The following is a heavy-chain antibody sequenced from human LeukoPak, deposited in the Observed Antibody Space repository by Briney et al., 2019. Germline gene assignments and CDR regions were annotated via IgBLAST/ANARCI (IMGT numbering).Heavy chain of an antibody. D-gene: IGHD4-17*01. J-gene: IGHJ5*02. CDR2: MNPNSGNT. CDR3: ARPRGGGDYPENWFDP. Sequence: GASVKVSCKASGYTFTSYDINWVRQATGQGLEWMGWMNPNSGNTGYAQKLQGRVTMTTDTSTSTAYMELRSLRSDDTAVYYCARPRGGGDYPENWFDPWGQGTLVTVSS. CDR1: GYTFTSYD. V-gene: IGHV1-8*01.